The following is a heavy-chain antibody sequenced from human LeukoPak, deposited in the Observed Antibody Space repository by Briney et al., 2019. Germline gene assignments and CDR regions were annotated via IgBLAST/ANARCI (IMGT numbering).Heavy chain of an antibody. CDR2: IYTSGST. J-gene: IGHJ6*03. CDR1: GGSISSYY. CDR3: ARELPPSLLEAAAGSRYYYYYMDV. D-gene: IGHD6-13*01. Sequence: SETLSLTCTVSGGSISSYYWSRIRQPAGKGLEWIGRIYTSGSTNYNPSLKSRVTMSVDTSKNQFSLKLSSVTAADTAVYYCARELPPSLLEAAAGSRYYYYYMDVWGKGTTVTISS. V-gene: IGHV4-4*07.